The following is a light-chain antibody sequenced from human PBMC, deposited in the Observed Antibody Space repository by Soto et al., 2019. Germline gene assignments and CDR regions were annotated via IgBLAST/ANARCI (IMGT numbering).Light chain of an antibody. V-gene: IGKV3-20*01. J-gene: IGKJ1*01. CDR3: QQYGSSPPWT. Sequence: EIVLTQSPGTLSLSPGEGATLSCRASQSVSSSYLAWYQQKPGQAPRLLIYGASSRATGIPDRFSGSESGTDFTLTISRLEPEDFAVYFCQQYGSSPPWTFGQGTKVEIK. CDR1: QSVSSSY. CDR2: GAS.